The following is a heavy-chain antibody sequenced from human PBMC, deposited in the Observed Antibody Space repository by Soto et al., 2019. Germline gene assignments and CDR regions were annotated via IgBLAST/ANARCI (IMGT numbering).Heavy chain of an antibody. D-gene: IGHD3-10*01. V-gene: IGHV1-69*01. CDR2: IIPGLGTI. CDR1: GGTFSRYA. J-gene: IGHJ4*02. Sequence: QVQLVQSGAEVKKPGSSVKVSCKASGGTFSRYAVSWVRQAPGQGLEWMGGIIPGLGTINYAQKFQGRVTITADESTSTAYMELSSLRSEDTAVYYCARDGLIRGAIIGNFDYWGQGTLVTVSS. CDR3: ARDGLIRGAIIGNFDY.